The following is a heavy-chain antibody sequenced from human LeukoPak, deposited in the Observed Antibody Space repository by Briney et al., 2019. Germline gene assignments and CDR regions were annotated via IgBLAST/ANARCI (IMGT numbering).Heavy chain of an antibody. CDR3: AKDINEYGSGSYSFDY. CDR2: ISSSGTM. V-gene: IGHV3-48*03. CDR1: GFTFSSYE. D-gene: IGHD3-10*01. Sequence: PGRSLRLSCAASGFTFSSYEMNWVRQAPGKGLEWVSYISSSGTMYYADSVKGRFTISRDNAKNSLYLQMNSLRTEDTALYYCAKDINEYGSGSYSFDYWGQGTLVTVSS. J-gene: IGHJ4*02.